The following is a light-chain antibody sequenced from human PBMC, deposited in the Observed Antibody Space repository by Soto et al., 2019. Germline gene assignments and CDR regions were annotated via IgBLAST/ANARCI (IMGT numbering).Light chain of an antibody. CDR2: AAS. J-gene: IGKJ4*01. CDR3: QYYGSSPLT. V-gene: IGKV3-20*01. CDR1: QNISRS. Sequence: IVLTQSPGTLSFSPGERATLSCRASQNISRSLAWYQQKPGQAPRLLIYAASIRATGIPDRFSGSGSGTDFTLTISRLEPEDFAIYYCQYYGSSPLTFGGGTKVDI.